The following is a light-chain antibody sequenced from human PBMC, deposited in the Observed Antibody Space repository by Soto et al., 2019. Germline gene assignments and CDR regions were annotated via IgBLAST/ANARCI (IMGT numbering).Light chain of an antibody. Sequence: DIQMTQSPSSLSASVGDRVTITCQASQDIKSNLNWFQQKSGKAPRLLVYDASNLEPGVSSRFSASGSGTDFTFTIRSLQPEDTATYFCQQYDNFPFTFGPGTKV. CDR3: QQYDNFPFT. CDR2: DAS. J-gene: IGKJ3*01. V-gene: IGKV1-33*01. CDR1: QDIKSN.